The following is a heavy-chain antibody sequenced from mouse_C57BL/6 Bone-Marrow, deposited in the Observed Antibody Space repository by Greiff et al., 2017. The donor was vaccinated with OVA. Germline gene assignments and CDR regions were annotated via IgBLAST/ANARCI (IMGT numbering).Heavy chain of an antibody. CDR3: ARLHYYGSRMDY. V-gene: IGHV5-6*01. CDR1: GFTFSSYG. CDR2: ISSGGSYT. J-gene: IGHJ4*01. D-gene: IGHD1-1*01. Sequence: EVKLQESGGDLVKPGGSLKLSCAASGFTFSSYGMSWVRQTPDKRLEWVATISSGGSYTYYPDSVKGRFTISRDNAKNTLYLQMSSLKSEDTAMYYCARLHYYGSRMDYWGQGTSVTVSS.